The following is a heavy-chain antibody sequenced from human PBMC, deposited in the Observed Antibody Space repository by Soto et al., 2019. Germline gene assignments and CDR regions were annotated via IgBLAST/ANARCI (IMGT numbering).Heavy chain of an antibody. Sequence: QVQLQESGPGLVKPSETRSLTCSVSGGSISDYYWSWIRQPPGRGLEWIGYIYKSGSTNYNPSLKSRVTISVDTSKNLFPLRLSSVTAADTAVYYCARDQNGSPHFDYWGQGTLVTASS. V-gene: IGHV4-59*01. CDR1: GGSISDYY. J-gene: IGHJ4*02. CDR3: ARDQNGSPHFDY. CDR2: IYKSGST. D-gene: IGHD1-26*01.